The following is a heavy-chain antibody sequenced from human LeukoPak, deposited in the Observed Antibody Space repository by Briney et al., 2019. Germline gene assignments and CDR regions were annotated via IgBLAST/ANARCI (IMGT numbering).Heavy chain of an antibody. J-gene: IGHJ4*02. D-gene: IGHD1-26*01. V-gene: IGHV4-34*01. Sequence: PSETLSLTCAVYDGSVSGYYWGWIRQPPGKGLEWIGEIIHSGSTNYNPSLKSRVTISVDTSKNQFSLKLSSVTAADTAVYYCARGISPKGMGGRRFDYWGQGTLVTVSS. CDR1: DGSVSGYY. CDR2: IIHSGST. CDR3: ARGISPKGMGGRRFDY.